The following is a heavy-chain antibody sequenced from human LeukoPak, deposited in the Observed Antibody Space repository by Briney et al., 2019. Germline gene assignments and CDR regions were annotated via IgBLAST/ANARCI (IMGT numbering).Heavy chain of an antibody. J-gene: IGHJ6*03. Sequence: GGSLRLSCAASGFTFSSYAVNWVRQAPGKGLGGVSSISSSSRSYIYYADSVKGRFTISRDNAKTSPYLQMNSLRAEDTAVYHSARASGWYERGPDYYYYYKDVWGKGTTVTVSS. CDR2: ISSSSRSYI. CDR1: GFTFSSYA. V-gene: IGHV3-21*01. CDR3: ARASGWYERGPDYYYYYKDV. D-gene: IGHD6-19*01.